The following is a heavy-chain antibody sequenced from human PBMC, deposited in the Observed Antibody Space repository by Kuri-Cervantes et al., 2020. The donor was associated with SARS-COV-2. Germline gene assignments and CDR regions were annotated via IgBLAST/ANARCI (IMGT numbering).Heavy chain of an antibody. J-gene: IGHJ4*02. Sequence: SETLSLTCTVSGASISSSSYYWGWIRQPPGKGLEWIGSIYYSGSTYYNPSLKSRVTISVDTSKNQFSLKLSSVTAADTAVYYCARAGSLLWSGELLSLFDYWGQGTLVTVSS. CDR2: IYYSGST. CDR3: ARAGSLLWSGELLSLFDY. V-gene: IGHV4-39*07. D-gene: IGHD3-10*01. CDR1: GASISSSSYY.